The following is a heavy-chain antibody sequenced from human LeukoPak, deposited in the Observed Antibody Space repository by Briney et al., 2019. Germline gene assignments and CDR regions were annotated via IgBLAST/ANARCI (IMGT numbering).Heavy chain of an antibody. Sequence: PSQTLSLTCTVSGGSISSGSYYWHWIRQPAGKGLEWIGRIYSSGSTNYHPSLKSRVTISVHTSRNQFYLKRSSVTAADTAVYYCARGPYYYGGSAFDIWGQGTMVTVSS. D-gene: IGHD3-10*01. CDR2: IYSSGST. V-gene: IGHV4-61*02. CDR3: ARGPYYYGGSAFDI. J-gene: IGHJ3*02. CDR1: GGSISSGSYY.